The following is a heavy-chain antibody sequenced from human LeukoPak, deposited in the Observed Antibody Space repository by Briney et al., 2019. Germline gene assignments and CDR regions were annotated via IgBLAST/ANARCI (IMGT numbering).Heavy chain of an antibody. CDR2: IRYDGSNK. CDR1: GFTFSSYG. V-gene: IGHV3-30*02. D-gene: IGHD2-21*02. CDR3: AKAGIVVVTATTPADY. Sequence: PGGSLRLSCAASGFTFSSYGMHWVRQAPGKGLEWVAFIRYDGSNKYYADSVKGRFTISRDNSKNTLYLQMNSLRAEDTAVYYCAKAGIVVVTATTPADYWGQGTLVTVSS. J-gene: IGHJ4*02.